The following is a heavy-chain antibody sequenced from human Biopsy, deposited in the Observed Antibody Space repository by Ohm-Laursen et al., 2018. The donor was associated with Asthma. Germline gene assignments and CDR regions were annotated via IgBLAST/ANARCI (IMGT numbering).Heavy chain of an antibody. CDR2: ISPFTGDT. V-gene: IGHV1-18*01. CDR3: ARHPYNFGGFDY. D-gene: IGHD5-24*01. Sequence: ASVKVSCKVSGYTFTNYGISWVRQAPGQGLEWMGWISPFTGDTHFGQKFQGRVTMTTDTSTDTAYMELRSLRSDDTAVYYCARHPYNFGGFDYWGQGSLVLVSS. J-gene: IGHJ4*02. CDR1: GYTFTNYG.